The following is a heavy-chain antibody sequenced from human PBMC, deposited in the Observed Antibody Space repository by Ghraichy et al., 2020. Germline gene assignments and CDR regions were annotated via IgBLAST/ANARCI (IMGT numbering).Heavy chain of an antibody. D-gene: IGHD4-17*01. CDR3: ARDPVRYPLGDYVGWFDP. Sequence: SVKVSCKASGGTFSSYAISWVRQAPGQGLEWMGRIIPILGIANYAQKFQGRVTITADKSTSTAYMELSSLRSEDTAVYYCARDPVRYPLGDYVGWFDPWGQGTLVTVSS. CDR2: IIPILGIA. CDR1: GGTFSSYA. V-gene: IGHV1-69*04. J-gene: IGHJ5*02.